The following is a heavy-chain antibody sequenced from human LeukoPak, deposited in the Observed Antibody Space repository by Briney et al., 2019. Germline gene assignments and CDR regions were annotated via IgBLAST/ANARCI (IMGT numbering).Heavy chain of an antibody. V-gene: IGHV3-20*04. CDR2: INWNGGST. Sequence: PGGSLRLSCAASGFTFDDCGMNWVRQAPGKGLEWVSGINWNGGSTGYADSVKGRFTISRDNAKNSLYLQMNSLRAEDTALYYCARVDDISIFGVVIGWGQGALVTVSS. CDR1: GFTFDDCG. D-gene: IGHD3-3*01. CDR3: ARVDDISIFGVVIG. J-gene: IGHJ4*02.